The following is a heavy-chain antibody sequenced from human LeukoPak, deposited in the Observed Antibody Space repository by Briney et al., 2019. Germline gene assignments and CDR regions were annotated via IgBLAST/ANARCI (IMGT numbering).Heavy chain of an antibody. D-gene: IGHD2-2*01. CDR2: VNSDGSRT. V-gene: IGHV3-74*01. CDR3: ARDQCSGPNCQVALDY. CDR1: GFTFSSYR. J-gene: IGHJ4*02. Sequence: GGSLRLSCAASGFTFSSYRMHWVRQGPGKGLVWVSRVNSDGSRTSYADSVKGRFTISRDNAKNTLYLQMNSLRAEDTAVYYCARDQCSGPNCQVALDYWGQGTLVTVSS.